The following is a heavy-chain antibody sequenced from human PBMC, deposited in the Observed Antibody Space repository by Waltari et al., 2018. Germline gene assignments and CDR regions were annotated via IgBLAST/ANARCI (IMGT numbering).Heavy chain of an antibody. CDR3: AKETSYYFDY. J-gene: IGHJ4*02. Sequence: EVQLVESGGGLVQPGGSLRLSCAASGFTFSSYWMSWVRQAPGKGLEWVANIKQDGSEKYYVDSVKGRFTISRDNAKNSLYLQMNSLRTEDTALYYCAKETSYYFDYWGQGTLVTVSS. D-gene: IGHD6-6*01. CDR1: GFTFSSYW. CDR2: IKQDGSEK. V-gene: IGHV3-7*03.